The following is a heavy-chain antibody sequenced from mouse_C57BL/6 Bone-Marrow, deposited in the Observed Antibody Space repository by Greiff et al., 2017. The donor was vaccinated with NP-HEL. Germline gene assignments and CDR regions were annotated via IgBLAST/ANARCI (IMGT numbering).Heavy chain of an antibody. J-gene: IGHJ2*01. Sequence: EVMLVESGGGLVKPGGSLKLSCAASGFTFSSYAMSWVRQTPEKRLEWVATISDGGSYTYYPDNVKGRFTISRDNTKNNLYLQRSHLKSEDTAMYYCATEYDYFDYWGQGTTLTVSS. CDR3: ATEYDYFDY. CDR2: ISDGGSYT. V-gene: IGHV5-4*01. CDR1: GFTFSSYA. D-gene: IGHD2-3*01.